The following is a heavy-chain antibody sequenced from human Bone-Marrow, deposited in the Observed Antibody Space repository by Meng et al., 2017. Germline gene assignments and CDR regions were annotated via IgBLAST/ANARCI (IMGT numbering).Heavy chain of an antibody. CDR1: GYTCTSYG. J-gene: IGHJ4*02. CDR3: AREWSAPYFDY. Sequence: QGARVTCGGEGKKPGASVKVSCKASGYTCTSYGSSWVRKAPGQGLEWMGWISGYNGNTNYAQKLQGRVNITTDTSMSTAYMELRSLRSDETAVYYGAREWSAPYFDYWGQAILTVSS. CDR2: ISGYNGNT. V-gene: IGHV1-18*01. D-gene: IGHD2-8*01.